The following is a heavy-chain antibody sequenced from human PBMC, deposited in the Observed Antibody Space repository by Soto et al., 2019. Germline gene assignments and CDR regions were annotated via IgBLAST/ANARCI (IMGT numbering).Heavy chain of an antibody. CDR1: GFSLSTSGVG. CDR2: IYWDDDK. Sequence: SGPTLVNPTQTLTLTCTFSGFSLSTSGVGVGWIRQPPGKALEWLALIYWDDDKRYSPSLKSRLTITKDTSKNQVVLTMTNMDPVDTATYYCAQANYYGSGSHNWFDPWGQGTLVTVSS. D-gene: IGHD3-10*01. CDR3: AQANYYGSGSHNWFDP. J-gene: IGHJ5*02. V-gene: IGHV2-5*02.